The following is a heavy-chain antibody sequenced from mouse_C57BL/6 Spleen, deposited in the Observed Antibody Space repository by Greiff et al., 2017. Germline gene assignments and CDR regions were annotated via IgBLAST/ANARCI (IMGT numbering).Heavy chain of an antibody. Sequence: EVHLVESGGGLVQPGGSLKLSCAASGFTFSDYGMAWVRQAPRKGPEWVAFISNLAYSIYYADTVTGRFTISRENAKNTLYLEMSSLRSEDTAMYYCAKSLYYGSSGGFAYWGQGTLVTVSA. CDR1: GFTFSDYG. J-gene: IGHJ3*01. CDR3: AKSLYYGSSGGFAY. CDR2: ISNLAYSI. V-gene: IGHV5-15*01. D-gene: IGHD1-1*01.